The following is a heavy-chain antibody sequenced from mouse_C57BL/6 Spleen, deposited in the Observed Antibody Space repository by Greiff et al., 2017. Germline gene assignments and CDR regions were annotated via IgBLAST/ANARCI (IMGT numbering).Heavy chain of an antibody. Sequence: EVKLQESGPGLVKPSQSLSLTCSVTGYSITSGYYWNWIRQFPGNKLEWMGYISYDGSNNYNPSLKNRISITRDTSKNQFFLKLNSVPTEDTATYYCARDEGDLAWFAYWGQGTLVTVSA. CDR1: GYSITSGYY. J-gene: IGHJ3*01. D-gene: IGHD3-3*01. V-gene: IGHV3-6*01. CDR2: ISYDGSN. CDR3: ARDEGDLAWFAY.